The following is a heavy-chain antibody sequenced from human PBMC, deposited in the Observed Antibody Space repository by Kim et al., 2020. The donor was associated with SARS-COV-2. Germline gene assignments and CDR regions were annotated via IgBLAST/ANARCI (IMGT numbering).Heavy chain of an antibody. J-gene: IGHJ4*02. Sequence: SETLSLTCAVYGGSFSGYYWSWIRQPPGKGLEWIGEINHSGSTNYNPSLKSRVTISVDTSKNQFSLKLSSVTAADTAVYYCARLQTSHSGSGFDYWGQGT. D-gene: IGHD1-26*01. V-gene: IGHV4-34*01. CDR2: INHSGST. CDR3: ARLQTSHSGSGFDY. CDR1: GGSFSGYY.